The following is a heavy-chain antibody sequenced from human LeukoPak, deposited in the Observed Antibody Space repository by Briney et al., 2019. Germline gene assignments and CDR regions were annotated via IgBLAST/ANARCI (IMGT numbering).Heavy chain of an antibody. D-gene: IGHD3-9*01. CDR2: INHSGST. Sequence: PSETLPLTCAVYGGSFSGYYWSWIRQPPGKGLEWIGEINHSGSTNYNPSLKSRVTISVDTSKNQFSLKLSSVTAADTAVYYCARGRGYFDSFDPWGQGTLVTVSS. CDR1: GGSFSGYY. J-gene: IGHJ5*02. CDR3: ARGRGYFDSFDP. V-gene: IGHV4-34*01.